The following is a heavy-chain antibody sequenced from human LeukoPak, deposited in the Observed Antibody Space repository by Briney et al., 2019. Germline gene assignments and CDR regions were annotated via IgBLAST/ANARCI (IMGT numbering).Heavy chain of an antibody. CDR2: IYSGGST. J-gene: IGHJ5*02. Sequence: PGGSLRLSCAASGFTVSSNYMSWVRQAPGKGLEWVSVIYSGGSTYYADSVKGRFTISRDNSKNTLYLQMNSLRAEDTAVYYCASGSPLNWFDPWGQGTLVTVSS. CDR1: GFTVSSNY. CDR3: ASGSPLNWFDP. D-gene: IGHD1-26*01. V-gene: IGHV3-53*01.